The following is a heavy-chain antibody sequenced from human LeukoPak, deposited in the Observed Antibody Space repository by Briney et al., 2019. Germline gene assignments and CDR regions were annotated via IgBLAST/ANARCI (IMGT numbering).Heavy chain of an antibody. CDR3: AKVTGGDMITYGGLDY. J-gene: IGHJ4*02. V-gene: IGHV3-33*06. D-gene: IGHD3-16*01. CDR1: GFSFSNSG. Sequence: GRSLRLSCATSGFSFSNSGMHWVRQAPGKGLEWVAIIWYDGSEKYYADSVKGRFAISRDNPKNTLYLQMHSLRAEDTAIYYCAKVTGGDMITYGGLDYWGQGTLVTVSS. CDR2: IWYDGSEK.